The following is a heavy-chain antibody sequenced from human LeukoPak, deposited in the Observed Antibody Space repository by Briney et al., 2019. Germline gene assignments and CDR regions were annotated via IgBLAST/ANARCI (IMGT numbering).Heavy chain of an antibody. CDR1: GYTLTELS. D-gene: IGHD2-2*02. CDR2: FDPEDGET. Sequence: ASVKVSCKVSGYTLTELSMHWVRQAPGKGLEWMGGFDPEDGETIYAQKFQGRVTMTEDTSTDTAYMELSSLRSEDTAVYYCATSGHCSSTSCYKDAFDIWGQGTMVTVSS. CDR3: ATSGHCSSTSCYKDAFDI. V-gene: IGHV1-24*01. J-gene: IGHJ3*02.